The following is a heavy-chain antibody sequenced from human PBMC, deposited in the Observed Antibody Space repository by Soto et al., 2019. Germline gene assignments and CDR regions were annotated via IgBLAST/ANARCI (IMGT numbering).Heavy chain of an antibody. J-gene: IGHJ6*02. V-gene: IGHV1-18*01. CDR3: ATEEIKRKNHYHGMHV. CDR1: CYPFTSYG. CDR2: ISAYNGNT. Sequence: ASVKVSCTASCYPFTSYGISWVRHAPGQGLEWMGWISAYNGNTNYAQKLQGRVTMTTDTSTSTAYMELRSLRSDDTAVYYCATEEIKRKNHYHGMHVCGPGTTVPVS.